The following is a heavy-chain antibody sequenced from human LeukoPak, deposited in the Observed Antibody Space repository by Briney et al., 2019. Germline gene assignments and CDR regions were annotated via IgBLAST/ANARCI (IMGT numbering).Heavy chain of an antibody. D-gene: IGHD3-10*01. J-gene: IGHJ4*02. CDR1: GFTFSSYW. V-gene: IGHV3-7*01. Sequence: PGGSLRLSCAASGFTFSSYWMSWVRQAPGKGLEWVAYITQDGSENYYVDSVKGRFTISRDSAKNSLYLQTNSLRAEDTAVYYCARANYFLDYWGQGTLVTVSS. CDR3: ARANYFLDY. CDR2: ITQDGSEN.